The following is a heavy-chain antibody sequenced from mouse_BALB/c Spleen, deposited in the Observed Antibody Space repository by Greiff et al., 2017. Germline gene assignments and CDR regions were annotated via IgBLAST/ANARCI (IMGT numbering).Heavy chain of an antibody. Sequence: EVQLVESGGGLVQPGGSLKLSCAASGFTFSSYGMSWVRQTPDKRLELVATINSNGGSTYYPDSVKGRFTISRDNAKNTLYLQMSSLKSEDTAMYYCAREGYGNYVWYFDVWGAGTTVTVSS. CDR1: GFTFSSYG. CDR3: AREGYGNYVWYFDV. V-gene: IGHV5-6-3*01. J-gene: IGHJ1*01. D-gene: IGHD2-1*01. CDR2: INSNGGST.